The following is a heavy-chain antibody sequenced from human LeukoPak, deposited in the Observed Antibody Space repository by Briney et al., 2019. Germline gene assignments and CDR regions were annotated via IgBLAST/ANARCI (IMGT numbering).Heavy chain of an antibody. Sequence: PGGSLRLSCAASGFIFNNYGLIWVRQAPGKGLEWVSAISNDGGGTTYADFVKGRFTLSRDNSKSTLFLQMNSLRAEDTALYYCAKGGSAYFLDLWGQGTLVTVSS. J-gene: IGHJ5*02. V-gene: IGHV3-23*01. D-gene: IGHD2/OR15-2a*01. CDR1: GFIFNNYG. CDR2: ISNDGGGT. CDR3: AKGGSAYFLDL.